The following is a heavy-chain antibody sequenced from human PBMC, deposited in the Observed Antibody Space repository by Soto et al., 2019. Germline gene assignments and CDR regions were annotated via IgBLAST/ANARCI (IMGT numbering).Heavy chain of an antibody. CDR3: AKGFCSSTRCLTYSYMDV. CDR2: VSWNSGTM. Sequence: EVQLVESGGGLVQPGRSLRLSCAASGFSFAEYAMHWVRQAPGKGLEWVSGVSWNSGTMGYGDSVRGRFAISRDNAKNSLYLQMNSLTTEDTALYYCAKGFCSSTRCLTYSYMDVWGKGTTVTVSS. CDR1: GFSFAEYA. V-gene: IGHV3-9*01. J-gene: IGHJ6*03. D-gene: IGHD2-2*01.